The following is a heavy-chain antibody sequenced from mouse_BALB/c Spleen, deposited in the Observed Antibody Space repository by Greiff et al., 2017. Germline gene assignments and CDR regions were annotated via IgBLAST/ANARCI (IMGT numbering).Heavy chain of an antibody. CDR2: ISYDGSN. J-gene: IGHJ4*01. Sequence: DVKLQESGPGLVKPSQSLSLTCSVTGYSITSGYYWNWIRQFPGNKLEWMGYISYDGSNNYNPSLKNRISITRDTSKNQFFLKLNSVTTEDTATYYCARRAYGNYGYAMDYWGQGTSVTVSS. CDR1: GYSITSGYY. V-gene: IGHV3-6*02. CDR3: ARRAYGNYGYAMDY. D-gene: IGHD2-1*01.